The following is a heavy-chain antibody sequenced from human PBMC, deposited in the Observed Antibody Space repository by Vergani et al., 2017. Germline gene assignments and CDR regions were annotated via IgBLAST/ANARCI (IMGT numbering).Heavy chain of an antibody. CDR3: ASPRAPDYLPSVDAFDI. V-gene: IGHV5-51*01. Sequence: EVQLVPSGAEVKTPGESLKISCKGSGYSFTSYWIGWVRQMPGKGLEWMGSIYPGDSDTRYSPSFQGQVTISADKSISTAYLQWSSLKASDTAMYYCASPRAPDYLPSVDAFDIWGQGTMVTVSS. J-gene: IGHJ3*02. CDR1: GYSFTSYW. CDR2: IYPGDSDT. D-gene: IGHD2/OR15-2a*01.